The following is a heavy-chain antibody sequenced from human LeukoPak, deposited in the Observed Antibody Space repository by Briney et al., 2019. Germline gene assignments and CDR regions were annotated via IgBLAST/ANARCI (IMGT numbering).Heavy chain of an antibody. CDR1: GSSVSNHW. Sequence: SETLSLTCTVSGSSVSNHWWIWIRQPAGKGLEWIGRISSRGYTNYNPSLKSRVAMSIDTSKNQFSLKLNSVTAADTAVYYCVRTMTREWGGWYDNDYWGRGTLVTVSS. CDR3: VRTMTREWGGWYDNDY. CDR2: ISSRGYT. V-gene: IGHV4-4*07. J-gene: IGHJ4*03. D-gene: IGHD6-19*01.